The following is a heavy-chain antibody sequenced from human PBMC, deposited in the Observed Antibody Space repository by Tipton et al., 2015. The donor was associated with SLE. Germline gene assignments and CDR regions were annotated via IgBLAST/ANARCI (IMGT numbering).Heavy chain of an antibody. CDR3: AKDSGYCSGGSCYPGWYFDL. D-gene: IGHD2-15*01. CDR1: GFTFDDYT. V-gene: IGHV3-43*01. Sequence: SLRLSCAASGFTFDDYTMHWVRQALGKGLEWVSLISWDGGSTYYADSVKGRFTISRDNSKNSLYLQMNSLRTEDAALYYCAKDSGYCSGGSCYPGWYFDLWGRGTLVTVSS. CDR2: ISWDGGST. J-gene: IGHJ2*01.